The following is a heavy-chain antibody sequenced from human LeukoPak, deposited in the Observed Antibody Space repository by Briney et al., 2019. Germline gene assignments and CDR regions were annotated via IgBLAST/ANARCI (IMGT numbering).Heavy chain of an antibody. V-gene: IGHV1-69*04. CDR1: GGTFSSYA. Sequence: SVKVSCKASGGTFSSYAISWVRQAPGQGLEWMGRIIPILGIANYAQKFQGRVTITADKSTSTDYMELSSLRSEDTAVYYCASLATHYYDSSGFGGAYYYYYGMDVWGQGTTVTVSS. CDR3: ASLATHYYDSSGFGGAYYYYYGMDV. CDR2: IIPILGIA. D-gene: IGHD3-22*01. J-gene: IGHJ6*02.